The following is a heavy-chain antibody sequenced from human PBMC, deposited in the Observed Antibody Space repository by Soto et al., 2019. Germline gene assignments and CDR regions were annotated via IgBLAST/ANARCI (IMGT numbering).Heavy chain of an antibody. D-gene: IGHD5-12*01. CDR3: ARELVVATINYYYGMDV. J-gene: IGHJ6*02. V-gene: IGHV1-69*13. Sequence: ASVKVSCKAPGGTFSSYAISWVRQAPGQGLEWMGGIIPIFGTANYAQKFQGRVTITADESTSTAYMELNSLRAEDTAVYYCARELVVATINYYYGMDVWGQGTTVTVSS. CDR2: IIPIFGTA. CDR1: GGTFSSYA.